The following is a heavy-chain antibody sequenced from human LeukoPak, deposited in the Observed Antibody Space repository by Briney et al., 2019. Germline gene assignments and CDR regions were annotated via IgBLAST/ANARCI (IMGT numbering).Heavy chain of an antibody. D-gene: IGHD3-22*01. CDR1: GFSISSGSYY. V-gene: IGHV4-39*01. CDR3: AKGSRSSGHYSDY. Sequence: SQTLSLTCTVSGFSISSGSYYWSWIRQPAGKGLDWIGSIYYSGSTYYNPSLKSRVTISVDTSKNQFSLKLSSVTAADTAVYYCAKGSRSSGHYSDYWGQGTLVTVSS. CDR2: IYYSGST. J-gene: IGHJ4*02.